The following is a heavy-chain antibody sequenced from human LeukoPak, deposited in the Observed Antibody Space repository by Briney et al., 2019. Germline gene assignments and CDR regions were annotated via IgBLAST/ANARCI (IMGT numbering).Heavy chain of an antibody. CDR2: IHPGVGSS. Sequence: GASVKVSCKASGYTFTSYNMHWVRQAPGQGLEWMGIIHPGVGSSSYARQFQGRLTMTRDTSTSTVYMELSSLRSENTAVYYCARRDLTIVTTRGFVYWGQGTLVTVSS. CDR3: ARRDLTIVTTRGFVY. J-gene: IGHJ4*02. D-gene: IGHD4-11*01. V-gene: IGHV1-46*01. CDR1: GYTFTSYN.